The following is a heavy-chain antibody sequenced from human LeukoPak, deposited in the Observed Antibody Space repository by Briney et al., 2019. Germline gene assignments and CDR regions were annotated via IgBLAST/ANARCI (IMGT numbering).Heavy chain of an antibody. V-gene: IGHV4-30-4*01. J-gene: IGHJ5*02. CDR3: ARPYFYDSRIDP. D-gene: IGHD3-22*01. Sequence: SQTLSLTCTVSGGSISSGDYYWSWIRQPPGKGLEWIAYMYYSGSTYYNPSLKSRVTMSADTSKNQLSLKLSSVTAADTAVYYCARPYFYDSRIDPWGQGILVTVSS. CDR1: GGSISSGDYY. CDR2: MYYSGST.